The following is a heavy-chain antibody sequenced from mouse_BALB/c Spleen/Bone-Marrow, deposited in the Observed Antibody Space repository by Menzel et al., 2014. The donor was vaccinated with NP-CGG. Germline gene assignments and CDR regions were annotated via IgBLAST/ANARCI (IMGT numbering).Heavy chain of an antibody. V-gene: IGHV1S53*02. CDR1: GYTFTDHA. J-gene: IGHJ3*01. Sequence: VQLVESDAELVKPGASVKISCKASGYTFTDHAIHWAKQKPEQGLEWIGYISPGNGDIKYNEKFKGKATLTADKSSSTAYMQLNSLTSEDAAVYFCKSNNYGSSRGFVYWGQGTLVTVSA. CDR3: KSNNYGSSRGFVY. CDR2: ISPGNGDI. D-gene: IGHD1-1*01.